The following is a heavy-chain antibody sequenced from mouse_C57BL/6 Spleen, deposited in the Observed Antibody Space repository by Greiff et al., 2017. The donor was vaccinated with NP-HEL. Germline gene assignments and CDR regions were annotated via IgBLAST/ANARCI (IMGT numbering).Heavy chain of an antibody. CDR3: ARLWDYSNYFDY. Sequence: VQLQQSGPELVKPGASVKISCKASGYAFSSSWMNWVKQRPGKGLEWIGRIYPGDGDTNYNAKFKGKATLTADKSSSTAYMQLSSLTSEDSAVYFCARLWDYSNYFDYWGQGTTLTVSS. CDR1: GYAFSSSW. V-gene: IGHV1-82*01. CDR2: IYPGDGDT. J-gene: IGHJ2*01. D-gene: IGHD2-5*01.